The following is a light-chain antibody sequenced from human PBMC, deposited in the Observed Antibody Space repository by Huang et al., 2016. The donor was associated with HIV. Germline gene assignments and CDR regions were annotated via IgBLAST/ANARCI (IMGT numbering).Light chain of an antibody. CDR1: QSISNN. CDR3: QQYHNWPPYT. Sequence: EILLTQSPATLSVSPGERVTLSCRASQSISNNLAWYQQKPGQAPRLLIYGASTRATAIHARFSGSASGTEFTLTISSLQSEDFAVYYCQQYHNWPPYTFGQGTKLEI. CDR2: GAS. J-gene: IGKJ2*01. V-gene: IGKV3-15*01.